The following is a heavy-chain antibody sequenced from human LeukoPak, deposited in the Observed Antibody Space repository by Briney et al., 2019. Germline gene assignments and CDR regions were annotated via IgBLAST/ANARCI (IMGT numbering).Heavy chain of an antibody. Sequence: PGGSLRLSCAASGFTFSSYWMHWVRQAPGKGLVWVSRINSDGSSKYYADSVKGRFTISRDNAKNTLYLQMNSLRAEDTAVYYCARDTGYYGSGSYYQPYNWFDPWGQGTLVTVSS. CDR3: ARDTGYYGSGSYYQPYNWFDP. CDR2: INSDGSSK. V-gene: IGHV3-74*01. CDR1: GFTFSSYW. D-gene: IGHD3-10*01. J-gene: IGHJ5*02.